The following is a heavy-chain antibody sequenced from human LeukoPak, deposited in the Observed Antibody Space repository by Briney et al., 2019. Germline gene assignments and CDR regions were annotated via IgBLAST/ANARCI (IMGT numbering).Heavy chain of an antibody. CDR1: GGSFSIYY. Sequence: PSETLSLTCTVSGGSFSIYYWSWIRQSPGKGLECIGYIHYTGSTNYNPSLKSRVTISVETSKNQFSLKLKSVTAADTAVYYCARGGYYGSGNDFRFDPWGQGTLVTVSS. D-gene: IGHD3-10*01. CDR3: ARGGYYGSGNDFRFDP. CDR2: IHYTGST. V-gene: IGHV4-59*01. J-gene: IGHJ5*02.